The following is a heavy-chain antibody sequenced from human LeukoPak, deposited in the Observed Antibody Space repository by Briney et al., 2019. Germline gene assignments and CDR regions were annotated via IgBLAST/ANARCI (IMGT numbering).Heavy chain of an antibody. CDR3: ARRRTGDRGWFDP. Sequence: PSETLSLTCSVSGGSITSSNYYWGWIRQPPGKGLEWIGSINYSWSTYYNPSLNSRVTISVDTSKNQFSLKLSSVTAADTAVYYCARRRTGDRGWFDPWGQGALVTVSS. CDR2: INYSWST. D-gene: IGHD7-27*01. V-gene: IGHV4-39*01. CDR1: GGSITSSNYY. J-gene: IGHJ5*02.